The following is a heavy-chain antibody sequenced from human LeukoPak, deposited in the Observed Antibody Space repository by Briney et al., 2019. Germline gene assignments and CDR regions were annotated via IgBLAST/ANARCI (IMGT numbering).Heavy chain of an antibody. CDR3: ARAEYYYGSGSYYDY. CDR1: GFSLSTSGMR. V-gene: IGHV2-70*04. J-gene: IGHJ4*02. CDR2: IDWDDDK. D-gene: IGHD3-10*01. Sequence: SGPALVKPTQTLTLTCTFSGFSLSTSGMRVSWVRQPLGKALEWLARIDWDDDKFYSTSLKTRLTISKDTSKNQVVLTMTNMDPVDTATYYCARAEYYYGSGSYYDYWGRGTLVTVSS.